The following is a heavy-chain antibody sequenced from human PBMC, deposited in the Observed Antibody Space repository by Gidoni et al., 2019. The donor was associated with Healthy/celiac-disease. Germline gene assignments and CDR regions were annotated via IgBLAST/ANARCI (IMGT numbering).Heavy chain of an antibody. J-gene: IGHJ4*02. D-gene: IGHD6-6*01. V-gene: IGHV3-7*03. CDR3: ARAIASRSVLDY. Sequence: QLVASGGGLVHPGRSLRLSCAASGFTFSRYWMSSVRQAPGKGLEWVANIKQEGSEKYYVDPVKGRFTISRDNAKNSLYLQMNSLRAEDTAVYYCARAIASRSVLDYWGQGTLVTVSS. CDR1: GFTFSRYW. CDR2: IKQEGSEK.